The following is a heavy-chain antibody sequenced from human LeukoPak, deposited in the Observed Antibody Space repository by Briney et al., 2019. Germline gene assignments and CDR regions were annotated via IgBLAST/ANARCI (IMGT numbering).Heavy chain of an antibody. Sequence: GGSLRLSCAASGFTFSSYAMSWVRQVPGKGLEWVSAISGSGGSTYYADSVKGRFTISRDDSKNTLYLQMNSLRAEDTAVYYCAKEVYDSYYYYGMDVWDQGTTVTVSS. CDR3: AKEVYDSYYYYGMDV. J-gene: IGHJ6*02. CDR1: GFTFSSYA. D-gene: IGHD2-8*01. V-gene: IGHV3-23*01. CDR2: ISGSGGST.